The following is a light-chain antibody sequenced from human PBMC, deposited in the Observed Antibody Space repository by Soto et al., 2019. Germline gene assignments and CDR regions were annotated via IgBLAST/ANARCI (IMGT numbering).Light chain of an antibody. CDR2: GAS. J-gene: IGKJ4*01. Sequence: EIVLTQSPGTLSLSPGERATLSCRASQSVSISYLAWYQQKPGQAPRLLIYGASSRATGIPDRFSGGGSGTDFTLTISRLEPEDFAVYYCQQFSSYPLTFGGGTKVDI. CDR1: QSVSISY. CDR3: QQFSSYPLT. V-gene: IGKV3-20*01.